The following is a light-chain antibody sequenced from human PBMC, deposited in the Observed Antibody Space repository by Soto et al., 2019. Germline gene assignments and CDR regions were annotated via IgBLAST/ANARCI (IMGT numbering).Light chain of an antibody. V-gene: IGKV3-20*01. J-gene: IGKJ1*01. Sequence: EIVLTQSPGTLSLSPGERAALSCRTSQSVSSNYLAWYQQKPGQAPRLLIYGASNRATGIPDRFSGSGSGTDFTLTISRLEPEDFAVYYCHQYGSSPATFGQGTKV. CDR2: GAS. CDR3: HQYGSSPAT. CDR1: QSVSSNY.